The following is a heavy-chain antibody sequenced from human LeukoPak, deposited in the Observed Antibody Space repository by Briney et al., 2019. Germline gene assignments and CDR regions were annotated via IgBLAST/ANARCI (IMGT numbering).Heavy chain of an antibody. Sequence: GESLKISCKGSGYSFTNYRIAWVRQMPGKGLEWMGIIYPDDSDTKYSPSFQGQVTISADKSISTAYLQSNSLEASDTAMYYCARHPIYCSGGTCFSSNYFDYWGQGTLVTVSS. D-gene: IGHD2-15*01. CDR3: ARHPIYCSGGTCFSSNYFDY. J-gene: IGHJ4*02. V-gene: IGHV5-51*01. CDR1: GYSFTNYR. CDR2: IYPDDSDT.